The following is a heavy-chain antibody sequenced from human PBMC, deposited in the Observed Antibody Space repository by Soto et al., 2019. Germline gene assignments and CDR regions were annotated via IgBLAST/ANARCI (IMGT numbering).Heavy chain of an antibody. J-gene: IGHJ3*02. D-gene: IGHD1-26*01. CDR2: IIPIFGTA. V-gene: IGHV1-69*06. Sequence: SVKVSCKASGGTFSSYAISWVRQAPGQGLGWMGGIIPIFGTANYAQKFQGRVTITADKSTSTAYMELSSLRSEDTAVYYCAGEGRGGSYFIDAFDIWGQGTMVTVSS. CDR3: AGEGRGGSYFIDAFDI. CDR1: GGTFSSYA.